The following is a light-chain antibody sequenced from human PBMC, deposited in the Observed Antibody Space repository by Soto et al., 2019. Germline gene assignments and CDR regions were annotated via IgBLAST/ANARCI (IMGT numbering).Light chain of an antibody. CDR2: GAS. CDR1: QSVASRN. Sequence: EIGLTQSPGTLSLSPGERATLSCRASQSVASRNLAWYQQKSGQAPRLLIYGASSRAIHTPDRFSGSGSGTDFTLTISGLEPEDFAVYYCQHFGNSLWTFGQGTKVDI. J-gene: IGKJ1*01. V-gene: IGKV3-20*01. CDR3: QHFGNSLWT.